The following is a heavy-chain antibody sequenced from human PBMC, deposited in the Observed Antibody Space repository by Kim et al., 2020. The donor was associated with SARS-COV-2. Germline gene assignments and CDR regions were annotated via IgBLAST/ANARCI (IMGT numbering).Heavy chain of an antibody. CDR3: ANSELRGLRYFDWLFLIPFQH. CDR1: GFTFSSYA. Sequence: GGSLRLSCAASGFTFSSYAMSWVRQAPGKGLEWVSAISGSGGSTYYADSVKGRFTISRDNSKNTLYLQMNSLRAEDTAVYYCANSELRGLRYFDWLFLIPFQHWGQGTLAPVSS. CDR2: ISGSGGST. D-gene: IGHD3-9*01. J-gene: IGHJ1*01. V-gene: IGHV3-23*01.